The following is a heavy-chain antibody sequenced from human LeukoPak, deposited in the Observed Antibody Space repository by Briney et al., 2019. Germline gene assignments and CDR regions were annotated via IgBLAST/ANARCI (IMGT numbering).Heavy chain of an antibody. CDR1: GGSFSGYY. J-gene: IGHJ6*02. CDR2: INHSGST. CDR3: ARGPYYDFWSGQSISYYYYYGMDV. Sequence: SETLSLTCAVYGGSFSGYYWSWIRQPPGKGLEWIGEINHSGSTNYNPSLRSRVTISVDTSKNQFSLKLSSVTAADTAVYYCARGPYYDFWSGQSISYYYYYGMDVWGQGTTVTVSS. V-gene: IGHV4-34*01. D-gene: IGHD3-3*01.